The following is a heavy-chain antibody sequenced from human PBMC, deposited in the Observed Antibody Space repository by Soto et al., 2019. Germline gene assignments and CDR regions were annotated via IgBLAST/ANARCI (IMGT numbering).Heavy chain of an antibody. CDR3: ARGGQQLADWFDP. D-gene: IGHD6-13*01. CDR1: GFTFNSYA. CDR2: ISYDGSNK. J-gene: IGHJ5*02. V-gene: IGHV3-30-3*01. Sequence: QVQLVESGGGVVQPGRSLRLSCAASGFTFNSYAMHWVRQAPGKGLEWVAVISYDGSNKYYADSVKGRFTISRDNSKNTLYLQMNSLRAEDTAVYYCARGGQQLADWFDPWGQGTLVTVSS.